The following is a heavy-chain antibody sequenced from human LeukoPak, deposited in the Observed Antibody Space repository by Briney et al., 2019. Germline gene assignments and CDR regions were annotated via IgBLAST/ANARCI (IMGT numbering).Heavy chain of an antibody. CDR2: ISYDGSNK. Sequence: GGSLRLSCAASGFTFSSYAMHWVRQAPGKGLEWVAVISYDGSNKYYADSVKGRFTISRDNSKNTLYLQMNSLRAEDTAVYYCARDLGYRSSTSCYIVGMDVWGQGTTVTVSS. CDR3: ARDLGYRSSTSCYIVGMDV. CDR1: GFTFSSYA. J-gene: IGHJ6*02. V-gene: IGHV3-30-3*01. D-gene: IGHD2-2*02.